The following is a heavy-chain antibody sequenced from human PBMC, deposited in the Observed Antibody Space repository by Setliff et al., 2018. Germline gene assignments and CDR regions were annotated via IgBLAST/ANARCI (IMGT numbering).Heavy chain of an antibody. V-gene: IGHV4-39*01. J-gene: IGHJ3*01. CDR3: ARQVEMATIAFDV. Sequence: PSETLSLTCTVSGGSISDSHYYWGWFRQPPGMRPEWIGTGYCSGSIYYNPSLKSRVTLFVDTSKEQFSLRLTSMTAADTAVYYCARQVEMATIAFDVWGQGTMVTVSS. D-gene: IGHD5-12*01. CDR2: GYCSGSI. CDR1: GGSISDSHYY.